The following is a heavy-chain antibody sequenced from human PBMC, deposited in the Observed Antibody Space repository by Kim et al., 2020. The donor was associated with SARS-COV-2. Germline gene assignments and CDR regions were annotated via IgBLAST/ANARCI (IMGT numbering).Heavy chain of an antibody. D-gene: IGHD5-18*01. J-gene: IGHJ5*02. CDR2: INHSGST. CDR3: ARLIIQLWANWFDP. CDR1: GGSFSGYY. V-gene: IGHV4-34*01. Sequence: SETLSLTCAVYGGSFSGYYWSWIRQPPGKGLEWIGEINHSGSTNYNPSLKSRVTISVDTSKNQFSLKLSSVTAADTAVYYCARLIIQLWANWFDPWGQGTLVTVSS.